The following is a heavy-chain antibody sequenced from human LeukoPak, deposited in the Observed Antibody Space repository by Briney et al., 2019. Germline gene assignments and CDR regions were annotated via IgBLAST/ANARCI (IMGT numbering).Heavy chain of an antibody. D-gene: IGHD3-3*01. Sequence: GASVKVSCKASGYTFTSYGISWVRQAPGQGLEWMGWISTYNGNTKYAQKFRVRLTMTTDTSTTTAYMELRSLRSDDTAVYYCARLPSDDFWSGYYFKGHFDHWGQGTPVTVSS. J-gene: IGHJ4*02. CDR2: ISTYNGNT. CDR1: GYTFTSYG. CDR3: ARLPSDDFWSGYYFKGHFDH. V-gene: IGHV1-18*01.